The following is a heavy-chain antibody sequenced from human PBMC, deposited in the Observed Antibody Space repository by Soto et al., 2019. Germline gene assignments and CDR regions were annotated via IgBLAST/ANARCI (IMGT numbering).Heavy chain of an antibody. J-gene: IGHJ4*02. V-gene: IGHV1-2*04. CDR1: GYTFTGYY. CDR3: ARAGYMITFGGVPFDY. CDR2: INPNSGGT. Sequence: GASVKVSCKASGYTFTGYYMHWVRQAPGQGLEWMGWINPNSGGTNYAQKFQGWVTMTRDTSISTAYMELSRLRSDDTAVYYCARAGYMITFGGVPFDYWGQGTLVTVSS. D-gene: IGHD3-16*01.